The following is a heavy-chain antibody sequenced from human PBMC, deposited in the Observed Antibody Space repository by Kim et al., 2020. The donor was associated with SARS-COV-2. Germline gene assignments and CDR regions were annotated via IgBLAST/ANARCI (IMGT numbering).Heavy chain of an antibody. V-gene: IGHV1-2*02. CDR2: VNPRTGGT. CDR3: ASLRHTPMSDH. D-gene: IGHD5-18*01. CDR1: GYTFTDVY. Sequence: ASVKVSCKTSGYTFTDVYVHWVRQAPGQGLEWMGWVNPRTGGTNYVQKFRGKVTMTRDTSITTAYLELSSLTSDDTAVYYCASLRHTPMSDHWGQGTLVTVSS. J-gene: IGHJ4*02.